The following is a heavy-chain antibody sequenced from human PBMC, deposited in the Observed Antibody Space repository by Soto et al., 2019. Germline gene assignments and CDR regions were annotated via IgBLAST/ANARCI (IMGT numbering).Heavy chain of an antibody. Sequence: GWSLRLSCAASGFTFISYAMHWVRQAPGKGLEWVAGISYDGSNKYYADSVKGRFTISRDNSKNTLYLQMNSLRAEDTAVYYCARGPSSLTRFDYWGQGTLVTVSS. CDR1: GFTFISYA. J-gene: IGHJ4*02. D-gene: IGHD2-2*01. CDR3: ARGPSSLTRFDY. V-gene: IGHV3-30-3*01. CDR2: ISYDGSNK.